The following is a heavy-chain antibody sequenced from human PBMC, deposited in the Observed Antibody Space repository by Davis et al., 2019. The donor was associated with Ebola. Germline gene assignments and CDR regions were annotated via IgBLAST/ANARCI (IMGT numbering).Heavy chain of an antibody. Sequence: GESLKISCAASGFTFSTSFMRWVRQSPERGLECLASIKGDGSDKYYVDSVKGRFTISRDNTKNSVYLQMNSLRAEDTAVYYCARGAQYVLWGQGTLVTVSS. D-gene: IGHD3-16*01. J-gene: IGHJ4*02. V-gene: IGHV3-7*03. CDR2: IKGDGSDK. CDR1: GFTFSTSF. CDR3: ARGAQYVL.